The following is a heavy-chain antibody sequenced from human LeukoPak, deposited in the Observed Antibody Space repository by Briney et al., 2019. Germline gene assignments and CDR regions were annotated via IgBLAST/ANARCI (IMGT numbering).Heavy chain of an antibody. V-gene: IGHV4-30-4*01. J-gene: IGHJ5*02. Sequence: SETLSLTCTVSGGSISSGDYYWSWIRQPPGKGLEWIGYIYYSGSIYYNPSLKSRVTISVDTSKNQFSLKLSSVTAADTAVYYCAREFLDFWSENWLDPWGQGTLVTVSS. CDR1: GGSISSGDYY. CDR2: IYYSGSI. CDR3: AREFLDFWSENWLDP. D-gene: IGHD3-3*01.